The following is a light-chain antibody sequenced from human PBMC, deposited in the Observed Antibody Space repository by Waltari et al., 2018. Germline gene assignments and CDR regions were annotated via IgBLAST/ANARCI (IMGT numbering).Light chain of an antibody. Sequence: QSALTQPASVSGSPGQSITISCTGTSSDVGTYNYVSWYQQHPGKAPKLLMYDVSYPPSGVSYRLSGSKTGTTASLTISWLQAEDQSDYYCSSYITTNTLGLFGGGTSLTVL. CDR2: DVS. V-gene: IGLV2-14*03. J-gene: IGLJ3*02. CDR3: SSYITTNTLGL. CDR1: SSDVGTYNY.